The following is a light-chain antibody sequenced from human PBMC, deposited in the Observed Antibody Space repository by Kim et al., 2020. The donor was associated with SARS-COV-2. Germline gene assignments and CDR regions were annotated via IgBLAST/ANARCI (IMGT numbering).Light chain of an antibody. V-gene: IGLV3-1*01. Sequence: SYELTQPPSVSVSPGQTASITCSGDKLGDGFASWYQQKPGQSPVLVIYQDSKRPSGIPERFSASNSGNTATLTISGTQPLDEADYYRQAWDGKTACVFGT. CDR3: QAWDGKTACV. J-gene: IGLJ1*01. CDR2: QDS. CDR1: KLGDGF.